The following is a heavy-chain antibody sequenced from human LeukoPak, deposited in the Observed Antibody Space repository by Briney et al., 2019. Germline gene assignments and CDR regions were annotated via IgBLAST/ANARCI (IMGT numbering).Heavy chain of an antibody. D-gene: IGHD3-22*01. Sequence: GGSLRLSCAASGFTFSSYSMNWVRQAPGKGLEWVSSISSSSSYIYYADSVKGRFTISRDNAKNSLYLQMNSLRAEDTAVYYCARDLGDSSGSIDYWGQGTLVTVSS. V-gene: IGHV3-21*04. J-gene: IGHJ4*02. CDR3: ARDLGDSSGSIDY. CDR2: ISSSSSYI. CDR1: GFTFSSYS.